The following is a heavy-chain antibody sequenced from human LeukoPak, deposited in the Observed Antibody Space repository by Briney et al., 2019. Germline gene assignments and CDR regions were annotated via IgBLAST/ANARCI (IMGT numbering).Heavy chain of an antibody. CDR3: ARGYCSSTSCYKENWFDP. CDR2: ISSSDNTI. D-gene: IGHD2-2*02. CDR1: GFTFSDYY. J-gene: IGHJ5*02. Sequence: PGGSLRLSCAASGFTFSDYYMSWISQAPGKGLEWVSYISSSDNTIYYADSVKGRFTISRDNAKNSLYLQMNSLRAEDTAVYYCARGYCSSTSCYKENWFDPWGQGTLVTASS. V-gene: IGHV3-11*01.